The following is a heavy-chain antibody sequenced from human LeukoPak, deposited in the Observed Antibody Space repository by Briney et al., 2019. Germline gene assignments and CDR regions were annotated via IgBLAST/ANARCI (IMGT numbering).Heavy chain of an antibody. D-gene: IGHD2-2*02. Sequence: GGSLRLSCAASGFTFSSYWMSWVRQAPGKGLEWVANIKQDGSEKYYVDSVKGRFTISRDNAKNSLYLQMNSLRAEDTAVYYCARDGDQLLYLTVYGMDVWGQGTTVTVSS. J-gene: IGHJ6*02. CDR3: ARDGDQLLYLTVYGMDV. V-gene: IGHV3-7*01. CDR2: IKQDGSEK. CDR1: GFTFSSYW.